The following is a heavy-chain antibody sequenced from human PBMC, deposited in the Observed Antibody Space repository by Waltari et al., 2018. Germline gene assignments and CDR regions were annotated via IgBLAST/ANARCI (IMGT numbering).Heavy chain of an antibody. D-gene: IGHD2-15*01. CDR1: GFTFSSYA. Sequence: EMQLLESGGGLVQPGGSLRLSCAASGFTFSSYAMSWVRQAPGKGLEWVSAISGSGGSTYDADSVKGRFTISRDNSKNTLYLQMNSLRAEDTAVYYCAKATGRVVVVAASIDYWGQGTLVTVSS. J-gene: IGHJ4*02. CDR2: ISGSGGST. CDR3: AKATGRVVVVAASIDY. V-gene: IGHV3-23*01.